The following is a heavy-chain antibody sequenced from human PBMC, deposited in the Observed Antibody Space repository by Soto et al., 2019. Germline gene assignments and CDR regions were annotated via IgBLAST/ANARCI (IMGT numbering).Heavy chain of an antibody. CDR2: IIPIFGTA. Sequence: QVQLAQSGAEVKKPGSSVKVSCKASGGTFSNYAISWVRQAPGQGLEWMGGIIPIFGTADYAQKFQGRVTITADESTSTAYMELSSLRSEDTAVYYCARDGGVYDYSPFDYWGQGTLVTVSS. CDR1: GGTFSNYA. D-gene: IGHD4-4*01. J-gene: IGHJ4*02. V-gene: IGHV1-69*12. CDR3: ARDGGVYDYSPFDY.